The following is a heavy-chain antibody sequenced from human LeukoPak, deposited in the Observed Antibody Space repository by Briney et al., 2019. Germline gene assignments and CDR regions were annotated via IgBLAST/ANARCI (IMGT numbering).Heavy chain of an antibody. Sequence: SVKVSCKASGGTFSSYAISWVRQAPGQGLKWMGGIIPIFGTANYAQKFQGRVTITADESTSTAYMELSSLRSEDTAVYYCARDAPGIKYYYGMDVWGQGTTVTVSS. J-gene: IGHJ6*02. CDR2: IIPIFGTA. V-gene: IGHV1-69*13. CDR3: ARDAPGIKYYYGMDV. CDR1: GGTFSSYA. D-gene: IGHD3-10*01.